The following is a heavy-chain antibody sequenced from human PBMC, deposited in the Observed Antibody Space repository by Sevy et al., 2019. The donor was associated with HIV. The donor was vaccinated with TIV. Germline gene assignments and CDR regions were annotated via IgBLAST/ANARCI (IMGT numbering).Heavy chain of an antibody. V-gene: IGHV1-69*13. CDR3: AGNAIAAAESLSVDYPPRYYYYGMDV. Sequence: ASVKVSCKASGGTFSSYAISWVRQAPGQGLEWMGGIIPIFGTANYAQKFQGRVTITADESTSTAYMELSSMRSEDTAVYYCAGNAIAAAESLSVDYPPRYYYYGMDVWGQGTTVTVSS. CDR2: IIPIFGTA. D-gene: IGHD6-13*01. J-gene: IGHJ6*02. CDR1: GGTFSSYA.